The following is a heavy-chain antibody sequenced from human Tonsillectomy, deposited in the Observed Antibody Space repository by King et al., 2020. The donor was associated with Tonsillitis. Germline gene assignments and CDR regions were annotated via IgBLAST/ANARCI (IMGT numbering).Heavy chain of an antibody. CDR3: TRSEVQWLIQDN. V-gene: IGHV3-74*01. CDR2: IIIDGSST. Sequence: VQLVESGGGLVQPGGSLRLSCAASGFTFRTYWMHWVRQVPGKGLVWVSRIIIDGSSTSYADSVKGRFTISRDNAKNTLYLQMSSLSAEDTAGYYCTRSEVQWLIQDNWGQGTLVTVSS. CDR1: GFTFRTYW. D-gene: IGHD6-19*01. J-gene: IGHJ4*02.